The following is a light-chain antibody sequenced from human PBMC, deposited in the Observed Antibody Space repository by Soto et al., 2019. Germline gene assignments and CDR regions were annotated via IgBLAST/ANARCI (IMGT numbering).Light chain of an antibody. Sequence: QSALTQPASVSGSPVQSITISCIGTTSDIGGYNFVSWYQQHPGKAPKVLIYDVNNRPSGISDRFSGSKSGNTASLTISGLQADDEADYFCNSYSSAVTVVFGGGTKLTVL. J-gene: IGLJ2*01. CDR3: NSYSSAVTVV. CDR2: DVN. V-gene: IGLV2-14*03. CDR1: TSDIGGYNF.